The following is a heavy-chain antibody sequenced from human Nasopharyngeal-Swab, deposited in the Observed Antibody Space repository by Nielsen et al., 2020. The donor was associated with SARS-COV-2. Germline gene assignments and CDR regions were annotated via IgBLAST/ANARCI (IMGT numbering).Heavy chain of an antibody. Sequence: GSLGLSCAVYGGSFSGYYWSWIRQPPGKGLEWIGEINHSGSTNYNPSLKSRVTISVDTSKNQFSLKLSSVTAADTAVYYCARYQLYSSSWYFDYWGQGTLVTASS. CDR3: ARYQLYSSSWYFDY. CDR1: GGSFSGYY. CDR2: INHSGST. D-gene: IGHD6-13*01. V-gene: IGHV4-34*01. J-gene: IGHJ4*02.